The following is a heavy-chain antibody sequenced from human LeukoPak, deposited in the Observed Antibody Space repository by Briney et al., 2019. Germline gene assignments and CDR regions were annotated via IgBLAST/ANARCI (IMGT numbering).Heavy chain of an antibody. CDR1: GFTFSSYS. Sequence: GGSLRLSCAVSGFTFSSYSMNWVRQAPGKGLEWVSSISSSSSYIYYADSVKGRFTISRDNTKNSLYLRMNSLRVEDTAVYYCARGGNPFDYWGQGTLVTVSS. J-gene: IGHJ4*02. CDR3: ARGGNPFDY. CDR2: ISSSSSYI. V-gene: IGHV3-21*01.